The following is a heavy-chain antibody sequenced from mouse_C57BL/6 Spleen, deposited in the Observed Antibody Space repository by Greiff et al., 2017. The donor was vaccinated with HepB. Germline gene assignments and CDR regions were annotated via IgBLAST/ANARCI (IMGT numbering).Heavy chain of an antibody. V-gene: IGHV2-6*03. CDR1: GFSLTSSG. CDR2: IWSDGST. Sequence: VQLQESGPGLVAPSQSLSITCTVSGFSLTSSGVHWVRQPPGKGLEWLVVIWSDGSTTYNSALKSRLSISKDNSKSQVFLKMNSLQTDDTAMYYCARGYSHYYAMDYWGQGTSVTVSS. J-gene: IGHJ4*01. D-gene: IGHD2-3*01. CDR3: ARGYSHYYAMDY.